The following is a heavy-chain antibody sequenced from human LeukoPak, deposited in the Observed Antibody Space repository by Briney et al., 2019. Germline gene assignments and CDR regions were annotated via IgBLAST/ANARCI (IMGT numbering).Heavy chain of an antibody. V-gene: IGHV3-30*02. J-gene: IGHJ6*03. CDR2: IRYDGSNKYDGSNK. Sequence: GGSLRLSCAASGFTFNPYGMHWVRQAPGKGLEWVAFIRYDGSNKYDGSNKYYADYVKGRFTISRDNSKNTLYLQMNSLRAEDTAVYYCAKDTDWKHSYHMDVWGNGTTVTISS. CDR3: AKDTDWKHSYHMDV. CDR1: GFTFNPYG. D-gene: IGHD1-1*01.